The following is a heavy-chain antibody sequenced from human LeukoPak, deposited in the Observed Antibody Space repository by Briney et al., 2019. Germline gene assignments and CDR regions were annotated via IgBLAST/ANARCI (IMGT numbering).Heavy chain of an antibody. CDR1: GYTFTGYY. Sequence: ASVKVSCKASGYTFTGYYMHWVRQAPGQGLEWMGRINPNSGGTNYAQKFQGRVTMTRDTSISTAYMELSRLRSDDTAVYYCAREREFGGVIADYWGQGTQVTVSS. V-gene: IGHV1-2*06. CDR2: INPNSGGT. J-gene: IGHJ4*02. CDR3: AREREFGGVIADY. D-gene: IGHD3-16*01.